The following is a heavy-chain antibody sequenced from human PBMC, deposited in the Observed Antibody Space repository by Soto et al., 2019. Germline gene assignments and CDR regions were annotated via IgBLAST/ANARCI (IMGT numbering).Heavy chain of an antibody. CDR2: ISGAGSTI. CDR1: GFSFSDYY. CDR3: ARNGYCYATICYMYYYSGMDV. V-gene: IGHV3-11*01. D-gene: IGHD2-2*02. J-gene: IGHJ6*02. Sequence: QVQLLESGGGLVQPGGSLRLSCEASGFSFSDYYVSWIRQAPGKGLEWISYISGAGSTIYYADSVKGRFTISRDNAKNSVNLQMNSLRADDTAVYYCARNGYCYATICYMYYYSGMDVWGQGTTVTASS.